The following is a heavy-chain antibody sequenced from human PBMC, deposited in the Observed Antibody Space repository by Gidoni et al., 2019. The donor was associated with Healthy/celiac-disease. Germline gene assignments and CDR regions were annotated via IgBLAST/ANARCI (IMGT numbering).Heavy chain of an antibody. Sequence: QVQLVESGGGVVQPGRSLRLSCAASGFTFSSYAMHWVRQAPGKGLEWVAVISYDGSNKYYADSVKGRFTISRDNSKNTLYLQMNSLRAEDTAVYYCARDFYYDSSGYYSYYFDYWGQGTLVTVSS. V-gene: IGHV3-30*04. CDR3: ARDFYYDSSGYYSYYFDY. D-gene: IGHD3-22*01. CDR1: GFTFSSYA. J-gene: IGHJ4*02. CDR2: ISYDGSNK.